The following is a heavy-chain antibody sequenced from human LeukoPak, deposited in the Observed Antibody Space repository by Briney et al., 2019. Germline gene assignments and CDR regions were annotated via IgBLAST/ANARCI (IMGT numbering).Heavy chain of an antibody. CDR3: ARGLDRYYYDSSGLDY. CDR1: GFTFSDYY. V-gene: IGHV3-11*01. J-gene: IGHJ4*02. D-gene: IGHD3-22*01. CDR2: ISSSGSTI. Sequence: GGSLRLSCAASGFTFSDYYMGWIRQAPGKGLEWVSYISSSGSTIYYADSVKGRFTISRDNAKNSLYLQMNSLRAEDTALYYCARGLDRYYYDSSGLDYWGQGTLVTVSS.